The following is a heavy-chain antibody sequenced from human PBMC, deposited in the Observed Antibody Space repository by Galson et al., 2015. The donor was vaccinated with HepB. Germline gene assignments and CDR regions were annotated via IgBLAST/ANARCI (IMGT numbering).Heavy chain of an antibody. J-gene: IGHJ6*02. CDR2: TSSNGRST. CDR1: GLSFSCCA. Sequence: AMRLSCAVSGLSFSCCAMHWVRQTPGTGLEYVSSTSSNGRSTYYADFVKVSFTVSRDNSKNTLYLQMSSLRPEDTAVYYCVKEGPDGDPSWYYYNMDVWGQGTTVTVSS. D-gene: IGHD4-17*01. V-gene: IGHV3-64D*06. CDR3: VKEGPDGDPSWYYYNMDV.